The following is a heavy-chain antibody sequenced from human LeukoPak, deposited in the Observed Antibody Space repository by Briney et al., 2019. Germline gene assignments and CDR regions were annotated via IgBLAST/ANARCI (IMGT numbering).Heavy chain of an antibody. Sequence: SGGSLRLSCAASGFTFSSYTFNWVRQAPGKGPAWVSHIDGDGSRINYADSVKGRFTISRDNAQNTLYLEMNSLRAEDTAVYYCARDPHYGAGYYYYYYMDVWGKGTSVTVSS. CDR3: ARDPHYGAGYYYYYYMDV. D-gene: IGHD3-10*01. CDR1: GFTFSSYT. V-gene: IGHV3-74*01. J-gene: IGHJ6*03. CDR2: IDGDGSRI.